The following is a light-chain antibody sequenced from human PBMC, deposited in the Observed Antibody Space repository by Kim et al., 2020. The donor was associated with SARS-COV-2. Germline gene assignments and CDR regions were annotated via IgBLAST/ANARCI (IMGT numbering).Light chain of an antibody. Sequence: GERGTKKRRESKSVSSSKLARYKKKPGEDPRLLIEGANRRESGITDRFRGRGDGKDFTLNISRLEPEECGVYYCKQYGSAQQTFGGGNKLEI. J-gene: IGKJ4*01. V-gene: IGKV3-20*01. CDR3: KQYGSAQQT. CDR1: KSVSSSK. CDR2: GAN.